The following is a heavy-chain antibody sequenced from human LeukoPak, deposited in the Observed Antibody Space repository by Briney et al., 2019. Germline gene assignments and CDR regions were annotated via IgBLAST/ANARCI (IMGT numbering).Heavy chain of an antibody. CDR1: GFTFSDYY. CDR3: ARDLDGYRSGNGA. V-gene: IGHV3-11*06. Sequence: GGSLRLSCAASGFTFSDYYMSWIRQAPGKGLEWVSYISSTSSYTNYADSVKGRFTISRDNAKNSLHLQMNSLRAEDTAVYYCARDLDGYRSGNGAWGQGTLVTVSS. D-gene: IGHD5-12*01. J-gene: IGHJ5*02. CDR2: ISSTSSYT.